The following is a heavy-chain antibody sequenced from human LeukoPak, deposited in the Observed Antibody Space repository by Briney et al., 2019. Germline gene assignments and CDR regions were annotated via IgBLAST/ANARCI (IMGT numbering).Heavy chain of an antibody. CDR3: ARHDYGDYGTFDI. CDR1: GGSISSYY. J-gene: IGHJ3*02. Sequence: SETLFLTCTVSGGSISSYYWGWIRQPPGKGLEWIGDIYYSGSTNYNPSLKSRVTISVDTSKNQFSLKLTSVTAADTAVYYCARHDYGDYGTFDIWGQGTMVTVSS. D-gene: IGHD4-17*01. V-gene: IGHV4-59*08. CDR2: IYYSGST.